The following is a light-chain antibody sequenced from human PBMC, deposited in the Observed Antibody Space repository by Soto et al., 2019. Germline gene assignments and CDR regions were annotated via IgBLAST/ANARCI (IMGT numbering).Light chain of an antibody. Sequence: IALTQSPGTLSLSPGERATLSCRASQSVSSSYLAWYQQKPGQAPRLLIYGASSRATGIPDRFSGSGSGTDFTLTISRLEPEDFALYYCQQYAGSPTFGQGTRLEIK. CDR1: QSVSSSY. CDR2: GAS. J-gene: IGKJ5*01. V-gene: IGKV3-20*01. CDR3: QQYAGSPT.